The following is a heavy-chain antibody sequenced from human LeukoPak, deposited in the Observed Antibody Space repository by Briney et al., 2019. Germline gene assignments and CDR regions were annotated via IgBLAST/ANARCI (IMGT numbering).Heavy chain of an antibody. CDR3: ARDRFWFGELENYFDY. CDR1: GFTFSNFW. CDR2: IKQDGSEK. D-gene: IGHD3-10*01. V-gene: IGHV3-7*01. J-gene: IGHJ4*02. Sequence: GGSLRLSCAASGFTFSNFWMSWVRQAPGKGLEWVANIKQDGSEKYYVDSLKGRFTISRDNAKNSLYLQMNSLRAEDTAVYYCARDRFWFGELENYFDYWGQGTLVTVSS.